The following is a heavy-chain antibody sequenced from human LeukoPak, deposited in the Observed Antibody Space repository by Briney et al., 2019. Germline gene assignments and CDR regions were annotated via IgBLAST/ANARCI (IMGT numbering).Heavy chain of an antibody. CDR1: GFTFSTYS. CDR2: ISGSGSYI. V-gene: IGHV3-21*01. Sequence: GGSLRLSCAASGFTFSTYSMNWVRQAPGKGLEWVSYISGSGSYIYYADSVKGRFTISRDNGKNSLYLQMNSLRAEDTAVYYCAMATDSDQFDYWGQGTLATLSS. CDR3: AMATDSDQFDY. J-gene: IGHJ4*02. D-gene: IGHD5-24*01.